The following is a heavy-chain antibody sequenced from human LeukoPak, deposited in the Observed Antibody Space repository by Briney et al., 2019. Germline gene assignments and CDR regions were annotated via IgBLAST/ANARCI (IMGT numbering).Heavy chain of an antibody. D-gene: IGHD3-16*01. CDR1: GFTFNNYA. V-gene: IGHV3-23*01. CDR3: AKEPAGVGARVDFDY. Sequence: PGGSLRLSCAVSGFTFNNYAMSWVRQAPGKGLEWVSAISGSGGSTYYADSVKGRFTISRDNSKNTLYLQMNSLRAEDTAVYYCAKEPAGVGARVDFDYWGQGTLVTVSS. CDR2: ISGSGGST. J-gene: IGHJ4*02.